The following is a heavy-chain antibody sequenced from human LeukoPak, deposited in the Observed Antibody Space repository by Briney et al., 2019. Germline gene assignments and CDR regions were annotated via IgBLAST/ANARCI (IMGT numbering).Heavy chain of an antibody. CDR1: GGTFSSYA. D-gene: IGHD4-17*01. V-gene: IGHV1-69*13. Sequence: SVKVSCKASGGTFSSYAISWVRQAPGQGLEWMGGIIPIFGTANYAQKFQGRVTITADESTSTAYMELSSLRSEDTAVYYCARVPFDYGDYVAYYYYMDVWGKGPRSPSP. CDR3: ARVPFDYGDYVAYYYYMDV. J-gene: IGHJ6*03. CDR2: IIPIFGTA.